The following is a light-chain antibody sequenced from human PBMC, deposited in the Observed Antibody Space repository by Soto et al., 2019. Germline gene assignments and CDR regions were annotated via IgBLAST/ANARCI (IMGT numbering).Light chain of an antibody. CDR1: SSDVGGYNY. J-gene: IGLJ1*01. V-gene: IGLV2-8*01. CDR2: EVS. Sequence: QSVLTQPPSAYGSPGQSVTISCTGTSSDVGGYNYVSWYQQHPGEAPKLMIYEVSKRPSGVPDRFSGSKSGNTASLTVSGLQAEDEADYYCSSYAGSNNYVFGTGTKVTVL. CDR3: SSYAGSNNYV.